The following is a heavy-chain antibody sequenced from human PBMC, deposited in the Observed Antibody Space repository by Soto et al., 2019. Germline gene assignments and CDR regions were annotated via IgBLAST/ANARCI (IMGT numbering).Heavy chain of an antibody. CDR2: ITTTSTYK. J-gene: IGHJ6*02. CDR1: AFTFNNFP. CDR3: AREKCSSTSCNHGMDV. D-gene: IGHD2-2*01. V-gene: IGHV3-21*01. Sequence: PGGSLRLSCVASAFTFNNFPMHWVRQAPGKGLQWLASITTTSTYKYYADSVKGRFSISRDNAKNSLYLELTNLRSEDTAVYYCAREKCSSTSCNHGMDVWGLGTTVNVS.